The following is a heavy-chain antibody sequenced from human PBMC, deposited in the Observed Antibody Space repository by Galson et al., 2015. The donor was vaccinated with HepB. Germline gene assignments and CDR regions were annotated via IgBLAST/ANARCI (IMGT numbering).Heavy chain of an antibody. J-gene: IGHJ4*02. CDR3: ARGIDGYGPTLGY. V-gene: IGHV3-30-3*01. Sequence: PRLSCAASGLTFRNYAMHWVRQAPGKGLEWVALISSDGSNKYYTDSVKGRFTISRDNSKNTLDLQMNSLRSEDTAEYYCARGIDGYGPTLGYWGQGTLVTVSS. D-gene: IGHD5-24*01. CDR2: ISSDGSNK. CDR1: GLTFRNYA.